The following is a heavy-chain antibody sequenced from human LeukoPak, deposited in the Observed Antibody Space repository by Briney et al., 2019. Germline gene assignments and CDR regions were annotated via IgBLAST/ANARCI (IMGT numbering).Heavy chain of an antibody. CDR2: ISYDGSNK. J-gene: IGHJ4*02. CDR1: GFTFSSYA. CDR3: ARDQPPVPGYYFDY. Sequence: GGSLRLSCAASGFTFSSYAMHWVRQAPGKGLEWVAVISYDGSNKYYADSVKGRFTISRDNSKNTLYLQMNSLRAEDTAVYYCARDQPPVPGYYFDYWGQGTLVTVSS. V-gene: IGHV3-30*04. D-gene: IGHD2-2*01.